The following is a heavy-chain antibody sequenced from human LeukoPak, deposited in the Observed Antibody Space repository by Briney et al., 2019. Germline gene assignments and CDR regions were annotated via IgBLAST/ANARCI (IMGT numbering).Heavy chain of an antibody. J-gene: IGHJ6*03. CDR1: GFTFSSYG. CDR3: AKAFGSTTVTTSYYYYMDV. Sequence: GGSLRLSCAASGFTFSSYGMHWVRQAPGKGLEWVAVIWYDGSNKYYADSEEGRFTISRDNSKNTLYLQMNSLRAEDTAVYYCAKAFGSTTVTTSYYYYMDVWGKGTTVTVSS. D-gene: IGHD4-17*01. V-gene: IGHV3-33*06. CDR2: IWYDGSNK.